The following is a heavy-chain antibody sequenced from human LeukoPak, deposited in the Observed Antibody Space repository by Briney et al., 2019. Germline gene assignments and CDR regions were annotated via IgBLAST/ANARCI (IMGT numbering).Heavy chain of an antibody. Sequence: GGSLRLSCGVSGFTFSSYAMRWVRQAAGKGLEWVSAISGSGGSTYYADSVKGRFTISRDNSKNTLYLQMNSLRAEGTAVYYCAKQRKLGGYYYWGQGTLVTVSS. V-gene: IGHV3-23*01. D-gene: IGHD3-22*01. J-gene: IGHJ4*02. CDR1: GFTFSSYA. CDR2: ISGSGGST. CDR3: AKQRKLGGYYY.